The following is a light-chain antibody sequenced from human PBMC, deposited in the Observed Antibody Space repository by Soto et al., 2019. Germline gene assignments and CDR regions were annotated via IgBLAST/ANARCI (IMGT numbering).Light chain of an antibody. J-gene: IGKJ1*01. V-gene: IGKV3-20*01. CDR2: GAS. CDR3: QQYGSSPWT. Sequence: EIVLTQSPGTLSLSPGERATLSCRASQSVSSSYLAWYQQKPGQAPRLLIYGASSRATGIPDRFSGSGSGTDFTLTISRLEPEAFVVYYCQQYGSSPWTFGRGTKVEIK. CDR1: QSVSSSY.